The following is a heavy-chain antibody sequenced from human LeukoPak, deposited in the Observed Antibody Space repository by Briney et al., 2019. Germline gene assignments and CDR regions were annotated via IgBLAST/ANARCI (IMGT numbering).Heavy chain of an antibody. Sequence: SETLSLTCTVSGASISSGSLYWGWIRQPPGKGLEWIGSISYSGSTYYNPSLKSRVTISVDTSKNQFSLKLSSVTAADTAVYYCASFSGGATRKDYWGQGTLVTVSS. D-gene: IGHD1-26*01. J-gene: IGHJ4*02. CDR2: ISYSGST. CDR3: ASFSGGATRKDY. V-gene: IGHV4-39*07. CDR1: GASISSGSLY.